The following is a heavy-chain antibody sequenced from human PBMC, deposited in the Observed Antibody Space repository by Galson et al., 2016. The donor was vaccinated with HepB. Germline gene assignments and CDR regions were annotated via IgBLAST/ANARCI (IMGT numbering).Heavy chain of an antibody. CDR3: ATLGLVAGGPNYFDY. Sequence: SLRLSCAASGFTFSTYWMSWVRQAPGKGLEWVANIKKDGSENYYVDSLKGRFTIDRDNAKNSLFLQMNPLRAEDTAVYYCATLGLVAGGPNYFDYWGQGTLVTVSS. CDR2: IKKDGSEN. D-gene: IGHD6-13*01. V-gene: IGHV3-7*01. J-gene: IGHJ4*02. CDR1: GFTFSTYW.